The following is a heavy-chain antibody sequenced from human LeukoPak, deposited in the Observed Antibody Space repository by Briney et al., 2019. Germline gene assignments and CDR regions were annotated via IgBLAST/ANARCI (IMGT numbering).Heavy chain of an antibody. CDR2: IRYDGSNK. CDR1: GFSFTTYG. V-gene: IGHV3-30*02. Sequence: PGGSLRLSCAASGFSFTTYGMHWVRQAPGKGLEWVAFIRYDGSNKYYADSVKGRFTISRDNSKNTLYLQMNSLRAEDTAVYYCAKYGSEFTNYFDYWGQGTLVTVSS. J-gene: IGHJ4*02. CDR3: AKYGSEFTNYFDY. D-gene: IGHD3-10*01.